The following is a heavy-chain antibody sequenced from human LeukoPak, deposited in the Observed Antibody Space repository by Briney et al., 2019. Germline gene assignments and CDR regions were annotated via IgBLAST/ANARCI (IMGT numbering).Heavy chain of an antibody. CDR2: VNYSGST. V-gene: IGHV4-59*08. D-gene: IGHD3-9*01. CDR1: GGSISGYY. Sequence: SETLSLTCIVSGGSISGYYWSWIRQPPGKRLEWIGYVNYSGSTKYNPPLKSRVTISVDTSKNQFSLKLSSVTAADTAVYYCARHVSYLVVSFDPWGQGTLVTVSS. CDR3: ARHVSYLVVSFDP. J-gene: IGHJ5*02.